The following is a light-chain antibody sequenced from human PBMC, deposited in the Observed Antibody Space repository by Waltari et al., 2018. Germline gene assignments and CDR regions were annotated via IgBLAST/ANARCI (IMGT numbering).Light chain of an antibody. CDR2: EDN. V-gene: IGLV6-57*02. Sequence: FMLTQPHSVSESPGKTLTISCTGSSGSIASNYVQWYQPRPGSAPTTVIYEDNQRPSGVPDRFSGSIDSSSNSASLTISGLKTEDEADYYCQSYDSSLWVFGGGTKLTVL. J-gene: IGLJ3*02. CDR3: QSYDSSLWV. CDR1: SGSIASNY.